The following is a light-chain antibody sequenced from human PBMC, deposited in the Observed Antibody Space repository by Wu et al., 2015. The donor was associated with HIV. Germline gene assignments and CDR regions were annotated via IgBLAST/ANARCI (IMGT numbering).Light chain of an antibody. Sequence: EIVLTQSPGTLSLSPGERATLSCRASQSVSSSYLAWYQQKPGQAPRLLIYGASSRATGIPDRFSGSGSGTDFTLTISRLEPEDFALYYCQQHYSWPLTFGQGTRLEIK. V-gene: IGKV3-20*01. CDR1: QSVSSSY. J-gene: IGKJ5*01. CDR2: GAS. CDR3: QQHYSWPLT.